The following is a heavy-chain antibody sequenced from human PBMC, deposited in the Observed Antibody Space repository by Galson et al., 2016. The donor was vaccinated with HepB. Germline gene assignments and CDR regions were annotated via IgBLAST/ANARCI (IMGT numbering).Heavy chain of an antibody. CDR2: ITTYSGDT. D-gene: IGHD5-12*01. V-gene: IGHV1-18*01. CDR3: AIGYGAETPGDAFDI. CDR1: GYSFTSHS. Sequence: SCKASGYSFTSHSISWVRQAPGQGLEWMGYITTYSGDTYYAPNLQGRVTMTTDTSTRTAYMELRSLRSDDTAVYYCAIGYGAETPGDAFDIWGRGTVVTVSS. J-gene: IGHJ3*02.